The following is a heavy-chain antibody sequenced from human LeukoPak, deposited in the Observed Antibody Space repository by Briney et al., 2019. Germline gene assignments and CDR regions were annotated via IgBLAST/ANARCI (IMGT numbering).Heavy chain of an antibody. CDR3: ATVLRYFDWLPIDY. CDR1: GGTFSSYA. CDR2: IIPIFGTA. D-gene: IGHD3-9*01. Sequence: SVKVSCKASGGTFSSYAISWVRQAPGQELEWMGGIIPIFGTANYAQKFQGRVTITADESTSTAYMELSSLRSEDTAVYYCATVLRYFDWLPIDYWGQGTLVTVSS. V-gene: IGHV1-69*01. J-gene: IGHJ4*02.